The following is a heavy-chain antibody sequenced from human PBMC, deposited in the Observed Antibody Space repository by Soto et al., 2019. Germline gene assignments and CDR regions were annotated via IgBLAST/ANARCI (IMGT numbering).Heavy chain of an antibody. J-gene: IGHJ4*02. CDR2: IYWDDDK. D-gene: IGHD4-17*01. Sequence: QITLKESGPTLVKPTQTLTLTCTFSGFSLRNSGVGVGWIRQPPGKALGWLELIYWDDDKRYSPSLKSRRTITKDTSKNQVVLTMPNMDPVDTATYYCAHLTPGGFYFDYWGQGTLVTVSS. V-gene: IGHV2-5*02. CDR3: AHLTPGGFYFDY. CDR1: GFSLRNSGVG.